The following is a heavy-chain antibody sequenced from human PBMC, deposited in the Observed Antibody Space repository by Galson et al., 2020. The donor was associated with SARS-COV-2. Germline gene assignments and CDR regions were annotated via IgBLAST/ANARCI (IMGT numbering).Heavy chain of an antibody. CDR1: GYSVRSDNR. J-gene: IGHJ5*02. CDR2: IFHRGDT. CDR3: ARDPWGTSSGAFDP. V-gene: IGHV4-38-2*02. D-gene: IGHD6-6*01. Sequence: SETLSLTCTVSGYSVRSDNRWAWIRQAPGKGLEWIATIFHRGDTYYNWSFRGRVTISIDTSKNQFSLRLNSVTAADTAVYYCARDPWGTSSGAFDPWGQGALVTVSS.